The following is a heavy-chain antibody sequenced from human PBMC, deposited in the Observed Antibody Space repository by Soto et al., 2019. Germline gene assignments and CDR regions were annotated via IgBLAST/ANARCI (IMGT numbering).Heavy chain of an antibody. J-gene: IGHJ4*02. CDR2: INPSGGGA. V-gene: IGHV1-46*04. CDR3: AAPGGGSSYGYVH. Sequence: QVQLVQSGAEVRKPGASVKVSCRTSGYTFTTYYIYWVRQAPGQGLEWMGTINPSGGGANYAQKLQDRVTMTRDTSTTTVYMELSSLRSEDTAVYYCAAPGGGSSYGYVHWGQGTLVTVSS. D-gene: IGHD5-18*01. CDR1: GYTFTTYY.